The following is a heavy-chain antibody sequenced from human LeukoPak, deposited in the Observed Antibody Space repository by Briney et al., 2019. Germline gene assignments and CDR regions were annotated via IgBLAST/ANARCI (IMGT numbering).Heavy chain of an antibody. CDR3: ARAVMYYDYVWGSYLS. CDR2: ISYDGSNK. CDR1: GFTFSSYA. D-gene: IGHD3-16*02. V-gene: IGHV3-30-3*01. Sequence: GRSLRLPCAASGFTFSSYAMHWVRQAPGKGLEWVAVISYDGSNKYYADSVKGRFTISRDNSKNTLYLQMNSLRAEDTAVYYCARAVMYYDYVWGSYLSWGQGTLVTVSS. J-gene: IGHJ4*02.